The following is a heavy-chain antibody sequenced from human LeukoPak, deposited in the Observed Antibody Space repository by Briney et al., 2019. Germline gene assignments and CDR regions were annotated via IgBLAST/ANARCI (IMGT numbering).Heavy chain of an antibody. J-gene: IGHJ4*02. D-gene: IGHD6-19*01. Sequence: AAVKVSCKASGYTFTGYYMHWVRQAPGQGLEWMGRINPNSGGTNYAQKFQGRVTMTRDTSISTAYMELSRLRSDDTAVYYCARTGIAVAGTVYWGQGTLVTVSS. CDR2: INPNSGGT. CDR1: GYTFTGYY. V-gene: IGHV1-2*06. CDR3: ARTGIAVAGTVY.